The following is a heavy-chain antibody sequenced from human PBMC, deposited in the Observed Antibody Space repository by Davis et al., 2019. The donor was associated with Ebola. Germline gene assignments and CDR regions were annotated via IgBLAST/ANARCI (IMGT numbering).Heavy chain of an antibody. V-gene: IGHV3-74*01. CDR1: GFTFSSYW. Sequence: GESLKISCAASGFTFSSYWMHWVRQAPGKGLVWVSRINSDGSSTSYADSVKGRFTISRDNSQNTLYLQMNSLTAEDTGVYYCAKDVLRRQWRSETLPWGQGTQVTVSS. CDR3: AKDVLRRQWRSETLP. CDR2: INSDGSST. D-gene: IGHD6-19*01. J-gene: IGHJ4*02.